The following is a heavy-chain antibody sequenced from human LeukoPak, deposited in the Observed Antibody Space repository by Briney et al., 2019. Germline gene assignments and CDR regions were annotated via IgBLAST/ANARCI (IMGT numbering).Heavy chain of an antibody. CDR3: ARGLTGEFDY. CDR2: IYYSGST. Sequence: PSETLSLNCTVAGGSISSYYWSWIRQPPGKGLEWIGYIYYSGSTNYNPSLKSRVTISVDTSKNQFSLKLSSVTAADTAVYYCARGLTGEFDYWGQGTLVTVSS. D-gene: IGHD3-10*01. J-gene: IGHJ4*02. CDR1: GGSISSYY. V-gene: IGHV4-59*01.